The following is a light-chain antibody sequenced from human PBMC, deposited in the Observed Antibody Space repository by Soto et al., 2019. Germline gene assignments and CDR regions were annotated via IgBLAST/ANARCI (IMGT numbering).Light chain of an antibody. J-gene: IGKJ1*01. CDR1: QTISSW. CDR2: KXS. Sequence: DIQMTQSPSTLSGSVGDRVTITCRASQTISSWLAWYQQKPGKAPKLLIYKXSTLKSGVPSRFSGSGSGTEFPRTISSLQPDDVATYYCQHYNSYSEEFGQGTKVDIK. CDR3: QHYNSYSEE. V-gene: IGKV1-5*03.